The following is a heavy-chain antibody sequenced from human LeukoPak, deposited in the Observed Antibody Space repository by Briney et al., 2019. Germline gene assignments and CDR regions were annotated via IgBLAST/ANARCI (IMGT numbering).Heavy chain of an antibody. V-gene: IGHV4-4*07. CDR2: IYGGGNT. CDR3: VRDRGLYGEVLFDP. J-gene: IGHJ5*02. D-gene: IGHD3-10*01. CDR1: GDSISTYY. Sequence: SETLSLTCSVSGDSISTYYLSWIRQPAGKGLEWIGRIYGGGNTNYNPSLKSRLTLSMDTSKNQFSLKLWSVTAADTAVYYCVRDRGLYGEVLFDPWGQGTLVTVSS.